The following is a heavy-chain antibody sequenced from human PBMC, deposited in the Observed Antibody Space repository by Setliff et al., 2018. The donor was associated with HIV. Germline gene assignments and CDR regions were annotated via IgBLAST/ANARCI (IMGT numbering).Heavy chain of an antibody. CDR2: INPKSDGT. CDR1: GYSYTDYY. J-gene: IGHJ5*02. V-gene: IGHV1-2*04. D-gene: IGHD2-2*01. CDR3: ARDFGGYCSSMSCPGLFDP. Sequence: GASVKVSCKASGYSYTDYYIHWVRQAPGQGLEWMGWINPKSDGTNYAQKFQGWITMTRDTSISTAYMELSGLRSEDTAVYYCARDFGGYCSSMSCPGLFDPWGQGTLVTVSS.